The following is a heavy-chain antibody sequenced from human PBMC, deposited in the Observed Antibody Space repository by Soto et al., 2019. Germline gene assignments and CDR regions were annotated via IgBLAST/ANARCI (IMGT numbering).Heavy chain of an antibody. J-gene: IGHJ6*02. V-gene: IGHV3-30*18. Sequence: QVQLVESGGGVVQPGRSLRLSCAASGFTFSSYGMHWFRQAPGKGLEWVAVISYDGSNKNYADSVKGRFTISRDNSKNTQYLQMNSLRAEDTAVYYCAKEVWSGPMDVWGQGTTVTVSS. CDR2: ISYDGSNK. CDR3: AKEVWSGPMDV. D-gene: IGHD3-3*01. CDR1: GFTFSSYG.